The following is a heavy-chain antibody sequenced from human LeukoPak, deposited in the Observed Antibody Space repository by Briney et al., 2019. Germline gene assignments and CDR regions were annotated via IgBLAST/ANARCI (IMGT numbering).Heavy chain of an antibody. CDR3: ARGATIQDY. Sequence: SETLSLTCTVSGGSISSYYWSWIRQPPGKGLEWIGYIYYSGSTNYNPSLKSRVTISVDTSKNQFSLKLSSVTVADTAVYYCARGATIQDYWGQGTLVTVSS. CDR1: GGSISSYY. V-gene: IGHV4-59*01. D-gene: IGHD5-12*01. CDR2: IYYSGST. J-gene: IGHJ4*02.